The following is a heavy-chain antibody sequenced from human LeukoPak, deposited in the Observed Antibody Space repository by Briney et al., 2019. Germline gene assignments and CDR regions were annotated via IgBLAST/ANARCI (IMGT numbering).Heavy chain of an antibody. CDR2: IYYSGST. Sequence: SETLSLTCTVSGVSISGSYWSWIRQPPGKGLEWIGYIYYSGSTDYNPSLKSRVPIAVDTSKNHFSLPLRSVTAADTAVYYCARHWPYSSSWFDYWGQGALITVSS. J-gene: IGHJ4*02. CDR1: GVSISGSY. D-gene: IGHD6-13*01. V-gene: IGHV4-59*08. CDR3: ARHWPYSSSWFDY.